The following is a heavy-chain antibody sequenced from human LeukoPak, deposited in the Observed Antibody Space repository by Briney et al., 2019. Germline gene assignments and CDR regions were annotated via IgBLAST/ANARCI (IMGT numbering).Heavy chain of an antibody. J-gene: IGHJ6*02. CDR3: ARDWVQQLVGLVFNYYYGMDV. CDR2: INPNSGGT. D-gene: IGHD6-13*01. Sequence: ASVKVSCKASGYTFTGYYMHWVRQAPGQGLEWMGWINPNSGGTNYAQKFQGRVTMTRDTSISTAYMELSRLRSDDTAVYYCARDWVQQLVGLVFNYYYGMDVWGQGTTATVSS. V-gene: IGHV1-2*02. CDR1: GYTFTGYY.